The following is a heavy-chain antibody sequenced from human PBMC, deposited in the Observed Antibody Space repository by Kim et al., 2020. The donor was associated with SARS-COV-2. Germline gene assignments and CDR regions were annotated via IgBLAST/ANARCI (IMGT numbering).Heavy chain of an antibody. CDR2: IYYSGST. D-gene: IGHD5-12*01. V-gene: IGHV4-31*03. Sequence: SETLSLTCTVSGGSISSGGYYWSWIRQHPGKGLEWIGYIYYSGSTYYNPSLKSRVTISVDTSKNQFSLKLSSVTAADTAVYYCARDGFGYSGYDPRYAFDIWGQGTMVTVSS. CDR3: ARDGFGYSGYDPRYAFDI. J-gene: IGHJ3*02. CDR1: GGSISSGGYY.